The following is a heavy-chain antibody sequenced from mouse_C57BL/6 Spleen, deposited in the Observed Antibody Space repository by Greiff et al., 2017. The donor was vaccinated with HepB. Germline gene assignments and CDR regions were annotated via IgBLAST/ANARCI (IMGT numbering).Heavy chain of an antibody. CDR2: INYDGSST. CDR3: ARDVYYGNYSYAMGY. D-gene: IGHD2-1*01. Sequence: EVQLVESEGGLVQPGSSMKLSCTASGFTFSDYYMAWVRQVPEKGLEWVANINYDGSSTYYLDSLKSRFIISRDNAKNILYLQMSSLKSEDTATYYCARDVYYGNYSYAMGYWGQGTSVTVSS. J-gene: IGHJ4*01. CDR1: GFTFSDYY. V-gene: IGHV5-16*01.